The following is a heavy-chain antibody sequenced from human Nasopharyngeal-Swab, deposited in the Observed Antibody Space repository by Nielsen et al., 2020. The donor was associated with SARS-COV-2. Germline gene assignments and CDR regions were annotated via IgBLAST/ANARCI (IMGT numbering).Heavy chain of an antibody. J-gene: IGHJ4*02. V-gene: IGHV1-2*06. CDR3: ARDLGYIRYCSGGSCYQDY. CDR1: GYTFTGYY. CDR2: INPNSCGT. Sequence: ASVKVSCKASGYTFTGYYMHWVRQAPAQGLEWMGRINPNSCGTDYAQKFQGRVTMTRDTSISTAYMELSRLRSDDTAVYYCARDLGYIRYCSGGSCYQDYWGQGTLVTVSS. D-gene: IGHD2-15*01.